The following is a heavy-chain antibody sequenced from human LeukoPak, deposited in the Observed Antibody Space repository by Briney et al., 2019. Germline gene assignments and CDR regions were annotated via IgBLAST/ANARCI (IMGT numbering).Heavy chain of an antibody. CDR2: IYTSGST. CDR1: GGSISSSRYY. V-gene: IGHV4-39*07. J-gene: IGHJ4*02. Sequence: SETLSLTCTVSGGSISSSRYYWGWIRQPPGRGLEWIGRIYTSGSTNYNPSLKSRVTMSVDTSKNQFSLKLSSVTAADTAVYYCARGGPSSDYWGQGTLVTVSS. CDR3: ARGGPSSDY.